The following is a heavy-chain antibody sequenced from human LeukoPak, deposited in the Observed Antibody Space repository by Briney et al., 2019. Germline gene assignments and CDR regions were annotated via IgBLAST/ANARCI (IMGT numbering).Heavy chain of an antibody. CDR1: GFTFSNYY. Sequence: GGSLRLSCAASGFTFSNYYMNWVRQAPGKGLEWVANIKEDGSEKHYVDFVKGRFTISRDNANNSLYLQMNSLRAEDTAVYYCARDLTPLIQLWPRSLDYNYGMDVWGQGTTVTVSS. D-gene: IGHD5-24*01. J-gene: IGHJ6*02. CDR2: IKEDGSEK. V-gene: IGHV3-7*01. CDR3: ARDLTPLIQLWPRSLDYNYGMDV.